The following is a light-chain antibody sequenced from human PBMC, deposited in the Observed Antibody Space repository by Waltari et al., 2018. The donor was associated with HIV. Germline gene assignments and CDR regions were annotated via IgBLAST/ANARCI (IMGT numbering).Light chain of an antibody. Sequence: SYELTQPPSVSVSPGQTARITCSGDTLPKKYAHWYQQKSGQAPVLVIYEDIKRPSGIPGRVSGSSSGTMAILTISGAQVEDEADYYCYSTESNGNHRVFGGGTKLTVL. J-gene: IGLJ3*02. V-gene: IGLV3-10*01. CDR1: TLPKKY. CDR2: EDI. CDR3: YSTESNGNHRV.